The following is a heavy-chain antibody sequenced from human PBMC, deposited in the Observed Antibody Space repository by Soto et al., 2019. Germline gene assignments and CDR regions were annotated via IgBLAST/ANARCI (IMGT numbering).Heavy chain of an antibody. J-gene: IGHJ4*02. V-gene: IGHV1-69*13. CDR2: IIPMFGTA. CDR1: GGTFSSYG. D-gene: IGHD1-26*01. Sequence: SVKVSCKAAGGTFSSYGISWVREAHGQGLEWMGGIIPMFGTATHTQNFQGRLTITADESTSTAYMELSSLRSEDTAVYFCARSVGVTTLSYLDYWGQGTLVTVSS. CDR3: ARSVGVTTLSYLDY.